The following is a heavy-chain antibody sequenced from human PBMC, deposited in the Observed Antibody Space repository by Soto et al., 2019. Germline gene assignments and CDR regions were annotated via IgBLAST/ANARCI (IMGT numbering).Heavy chain of an antibody. J-gene: IGHJ6*02. CDR2: ISYDGSKE. CDR3: ANLAYFPDSEGHDENYYRVDV. V-gene: IGHV3-30*18. Sequence: GGSLRLSCAASGFTFSNYGMHWVRQAPGKGLEWVTVISYDGSKEYYGDSVKGRFTISRDNSKNTLYLQMNSLRPEDTAVYYCANLAYFPDSEGHDENYYRVDVWGQGTSVTVSS. CDR1: GFTFSNYG. D-gene: IGHD3-22*01.